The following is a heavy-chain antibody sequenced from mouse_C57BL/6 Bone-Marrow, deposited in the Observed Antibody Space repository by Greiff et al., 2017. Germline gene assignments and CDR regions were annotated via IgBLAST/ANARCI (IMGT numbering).Heavy chain of an antibody. CDR2: INPSTGGT. J-gene: IGHJ1*03. Sequence: EVQLQQSGPELVKPGASVKISCKASGYSFTGYYMNWVKQSPEKSLEWIGEINPSTGGTTYNQKFKAKATLTVDKSSSTAYMQLKSLTSEDSAVYDCARYEGNYGRYVDVWGTGTTVTVSS. CDR1: GYSFTGYY. CDR3: ARYEGNYGRYVDV. V-gene: IGHV1-42*01. D-gene: IGHD2-1*01.